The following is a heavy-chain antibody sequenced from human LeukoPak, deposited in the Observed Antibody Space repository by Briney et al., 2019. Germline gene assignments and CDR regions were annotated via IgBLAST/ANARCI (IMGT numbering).Heavy chain of an antibody. V-gene: IGHV4-34*01. Sequence: SVTLSLTCAVYGGSFSGYYWSWLRHPPGKGLEWIGEINHSRNTNYSPSLKSRVTISVDTSKNQFSLRLSSVTAADTAVYYCARGLSVRAAAVRFDPWGQGTLVTVSS. J-gene: IGHJ5*02. CDR1: GGSFSGYY. CDR3: ARGLSVRAAAVRFDP. D-gene: IGHD6-13*01. CDR2: INHSRNT.